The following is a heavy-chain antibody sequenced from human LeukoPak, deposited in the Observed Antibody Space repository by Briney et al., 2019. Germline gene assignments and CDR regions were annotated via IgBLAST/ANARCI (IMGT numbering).Heavy chain of an antibody. CDR3: ALCGSYYYFDY. CDR2: ISGSGGST. Sequence: GGSLRLSCAASGFTFSSYAMSWVRQAPGKELEWVSAISGSGGSTYYADSVKGRFTISRDNSKNTLYLQMNSLRAEDTAVYYCALCGSYYYFDYWGQGTLVTVSS. CDR1: GFTFSSYA. J-gene: IGHJ4*02. D-gene: IGHD1-26*01. V-gene: IGHV3-23*01.